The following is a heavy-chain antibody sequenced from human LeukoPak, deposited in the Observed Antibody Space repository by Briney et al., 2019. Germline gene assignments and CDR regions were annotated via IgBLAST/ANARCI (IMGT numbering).Heavy chain of an antibody. D-gene: IGHD2-21*02. CDR3: AKGGAALTDAPHGDVVTTTLDGFDL. J-gene: IGHJ3*01. Sequence: GGSPRLSCAASGFDFSAYAMTWVRQAPGKDLEWVATVSGSGYRKYYADSVKGRFTISRDNAKKTIFVQMHSLRAEDTAQYFCAKGGAALTDAPHGDVVTTTLDGFDLWGQGAMVTVSS. CDR2: VSGSGYRK. V-gene: IGHV3-23*01. CDR1: GFDFSAYA.